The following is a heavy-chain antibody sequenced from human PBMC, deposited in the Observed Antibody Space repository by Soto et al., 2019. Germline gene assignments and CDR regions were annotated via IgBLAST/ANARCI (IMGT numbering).Heavy chain of an antibody. CDR3: ARHLSAMGRRGCFDL. CDR1: GASMSTSAYY. V-gene: IGHV4-31*03. Sequence: SETLSLTCTVSGASMSTSAYYWSWIRQHPGKDLEWIGYVYYSGSTFYNPSLMSRVTISVDTSKHQFSLKMTSVTAADTAIYYCARHLSAMGRRGCFDLWGPGTLVTVSS. CDR2: VYYSGST. D-gene: IGHD5-18*01. J-gene: IGHJ4*02.